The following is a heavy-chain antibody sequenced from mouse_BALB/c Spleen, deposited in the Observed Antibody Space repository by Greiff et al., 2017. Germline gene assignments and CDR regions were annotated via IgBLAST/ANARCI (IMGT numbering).Heavy chain of an antibody. CDR2: INSNGGST. J-gene: IGHJ4*01. CDR3: ARDDYYAMDY. Sequence: EVKVVESGGGLVQPGGSRKLSCAASGFTFSSYGMSWVRQTPDKRLELVATINSNGGSTYYPDSVKGRFTISRDNAKNTLYLQMSSLKSEDTAMYYCARDDYYAMDYWGQGTSVTVSS. V-gene: IGHV5-6-3*01. CDR1: GFTFSSYG.